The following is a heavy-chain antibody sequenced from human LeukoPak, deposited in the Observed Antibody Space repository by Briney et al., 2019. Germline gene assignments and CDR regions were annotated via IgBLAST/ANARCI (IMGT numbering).Heavy chain of an antibody. CDR2: IWYDGSNK. CDR3: ARDSYGMDV. Sequence: GRSLRLSCAASGFTFSSYGMHWVRQAPGKGLGWVAVIWYDGSNKYYADSVKGRFTISRDNSKNTLYLQMNSLRAEDTAVYYCARDSYGMDVWGQGTTVTVSS. CDR1: GFTFSSYG. V-gene: IGHV3-33*01. J-gene: IGHJ6*02.